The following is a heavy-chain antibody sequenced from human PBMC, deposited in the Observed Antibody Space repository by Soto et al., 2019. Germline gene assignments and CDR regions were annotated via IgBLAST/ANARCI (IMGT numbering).Heavy chain of an antibody. D-gene: IGHD6-19*01. J-gene: IGHJ6*02. CDR1: GYTFTVYY. Sequence: ASVKVSCKASGYTFTVYYMHWVRQAPGQGLEWMGWINPNSGGTNYVQKFQGWVTMTRDTSISTAYMELSRLRSDDTAVYYCARDRSSGWRVGNYYGMDVWGQGTTVTVSS. CDR3: ARDRSSGWRVGNYYGMDV. V-gene: IGHV1-2*04. CDR2: INPNSGGT.